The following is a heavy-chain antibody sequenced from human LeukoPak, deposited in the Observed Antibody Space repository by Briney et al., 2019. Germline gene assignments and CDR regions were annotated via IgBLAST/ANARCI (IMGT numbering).Heavy chain of an antibody. J-gene: IGHJ3*02. CDR3: ARDRISINALDM. CDR2: ISHIGST. D-gene: IGHD2-21*01. Sequence: SETLSLTCSVYGDSITGHYLTWIRQPPGNVLEWIGYISHIGSTNYNPSLKSRVTISVDTSKNQFSLKLTSVTAADKALYYCARDRISINALDMWGQGTMVTVSS. V-gene: IGHV4-59*11. CDR1: GDSITGHY.